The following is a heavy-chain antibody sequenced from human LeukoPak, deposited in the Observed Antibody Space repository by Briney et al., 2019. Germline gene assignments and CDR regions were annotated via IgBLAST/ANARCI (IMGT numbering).Heavy chain of an antibody. CDR3: AKDISRDDSKQLPRGAFDI. CDR2: ISWNSGSI. V-gene: IGHV3-9*01. D-gene: IGHD6-13*01. J-gene: IGHJ3*02. Sequence: GGSLRLSCAASGFTFDDYAMHWVRQAPGKGLEWVSGISWNSGSIGYADSVKGRFTISRDNAKNSLYLQMNSLRAEDTALYYCAKDISRDDSKQLPRGAFDIWGQGTMVTVSS. CDR1: GFTFDDYA.